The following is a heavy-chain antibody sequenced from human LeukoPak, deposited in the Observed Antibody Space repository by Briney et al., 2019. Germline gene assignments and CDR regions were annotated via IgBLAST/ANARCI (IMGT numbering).Heavy chain of an antibody. CDR3: SSAAGPYSAKMVFDY. J-gene: IGHJ4*02. CDR1: GFTFSDYY. CDR2: ISSSSSYI. V-gene: IGHV3-11*06. Sequence: PGGSLRLSCAASGFTFSDYYMSWIRQAPGKGLEWVSYISSSSSYIYYADSVKGRFTISRDNAKNSLYLQMNSLRAEDTAVYYCSSAAGPYSAKMVFDYWGQGTLVTVSS. D-gene: IGHD6-13*01.